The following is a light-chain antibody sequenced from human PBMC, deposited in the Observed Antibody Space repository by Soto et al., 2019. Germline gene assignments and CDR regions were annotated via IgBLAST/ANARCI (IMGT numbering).Light chain of an antibody. CDR3: QTSDSGLFGLI. CDR1: SSDVGGYNY. CDR2: EVS. Sequence: QSALTQPPSASGSPGQSVTISCTGTSSDVGGYNYVSWYQQHPGKAPKLMIYEVSKRPSGVPDRFSGSKSGNTASLTVSGLQAEDEADYYCQTSDSGLFGLIFGTGTKLTVL. V-gene: IGLV2-8*01. J-gene: IGLJ1*01.